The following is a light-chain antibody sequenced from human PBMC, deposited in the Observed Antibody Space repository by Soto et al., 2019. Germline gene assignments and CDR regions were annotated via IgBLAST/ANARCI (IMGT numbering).Light chain of an antibody. CDR1: QSLLHSNGYNY. Sequence: DIVMTQSPLSLPVTPGEPASISCRSSQSLLHSNGYNYLDWYLQKPGQSPQLLIYLGSNRASGVPDRFSGSGSGTDFTLKISRGEAEDVGVYYCVQALQTPHTFGPVKRLEIK. CDR3: VQALQTPHT. V-gene: IGKV2-28*01. J-gene: IGKJ5*01. CDR2: LGS.